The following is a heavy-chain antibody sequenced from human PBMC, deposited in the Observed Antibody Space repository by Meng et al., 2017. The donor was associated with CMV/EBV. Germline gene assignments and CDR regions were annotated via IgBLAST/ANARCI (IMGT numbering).Heavy chain of an antibody. CDR2: INRSGST. CDR3: ARGQGDFWSGYSVYYYYGMDV. Sequence: SETLSLTCAVYGGSFSGYYWSWIRQPPGKGLEWIGEINRSGSTNYNPSLKSRVTISVDTSKNQFSLKLGSVTAADTAVYYCARGQGDFWSGYSVYYYYGMDVWGQGTTVTVSS. CDR1: GGSFSGYY. J-gene: IGHJ6*02. D-gene: IGHD3-3*01. V-gene: IGHV4-34*01.